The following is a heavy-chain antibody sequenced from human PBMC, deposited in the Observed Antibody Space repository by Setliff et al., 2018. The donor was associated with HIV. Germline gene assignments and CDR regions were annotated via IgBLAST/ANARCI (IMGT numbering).Heavy chain of an antibody. Sequence: GGSLRLSCAASGFIFDDYAMYWVCQAPGKNLEWVSLIDWSGDKTYYADSVNGRFTISRDNSKETLFLQMHSLRPEDAAVYYCAKAFGYCSGGSCPVLMDVWGKGTTVTVSS. CDR3: AKAFGYCSGGSCPVLMDV. CDR2: IDWSGDKT. V-gene: IGHV3-43D*03. CDR1: GFIFDDYA. D-gene: IGHD2-15*01. J-gene: IGHJ6*03.